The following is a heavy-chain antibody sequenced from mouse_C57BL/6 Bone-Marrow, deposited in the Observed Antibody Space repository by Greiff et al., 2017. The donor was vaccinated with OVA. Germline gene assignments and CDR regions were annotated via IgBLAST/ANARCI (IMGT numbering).Heavy chain of an antibody. CDR3: ARGAYYSSSYAMDY. Sequence: QVQLQQPGAELVRPGSSVKLSCKASGYTFTSYWMHWVKQRPIQGLEWIGNIDPSDSETHYNQKFKDKATLTVDKSSSTAYMQLSSLTSEDSAVYYCARGAYYSSSYAMDYWGQGTSVTVSS. CDR1: GYTFTSYW. V-gene: IGHV1-52*01. J-gene: IGHJ4*01. D-gene: IGHD2-5*01. CDR2: IDPSDSET.